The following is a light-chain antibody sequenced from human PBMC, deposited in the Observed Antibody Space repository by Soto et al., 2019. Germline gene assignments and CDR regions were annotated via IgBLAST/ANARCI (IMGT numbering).Light chain of an antibody. CDR3: AAWDGSRNNVL. CDR2: GDN. J-gene: IGLJ2*01. Sequence: QSVLTQPPSASGTPGQRVTISCSGSGSSIGTNTVNWYRQLPGTAPKLLIYGDNQRPSGVPDRFSGSKSGTSASLAISGLQSEDEADYYCAAWDGSRNNVLFGGGTKLTVL. V-gene: IGLV1-44*01. CDR1: GSSIGTNT.